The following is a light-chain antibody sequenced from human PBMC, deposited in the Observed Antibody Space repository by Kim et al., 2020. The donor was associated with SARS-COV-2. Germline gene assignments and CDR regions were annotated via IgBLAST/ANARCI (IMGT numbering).Light chain of an antibody. J-gene: IGKJ5*01. CDR1: QSVGSY. CDR3: QHFGSLLT. CDR2: VVS. Sequence: ELVLTQSPGTLSFSPGERATLSCRASQSVGSYLAWYQQNPGQAPRLLICVVSSRATGIPDRFSGSGSGTDFTLTISRLGPEDFAVYHCQHFGSLLTFGQGTRLEIK. V-gene: IGKV3-20*01.